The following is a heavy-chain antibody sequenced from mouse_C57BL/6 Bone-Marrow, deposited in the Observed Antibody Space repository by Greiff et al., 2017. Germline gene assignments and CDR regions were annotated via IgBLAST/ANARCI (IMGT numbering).Heavy chain of an antibody. V-gene: IGHV5-12*01. D-gene: IGHD2-4*01. CDR3: ASLYYDYDRGYYYAMDY. CDR1: GFTFSDYY. CDR2: ISNGGGST. Sequence: EVQRVESGGGLVQPGGSLKLSCAASGFTFSDYYMYWVRQTPEKRLEWVAYISNGGGSTYYPDTVKGRFTISRENSKNTLYLQMSRLKSEDTAMYYCASLYYDYDRGYYYAMDYWGQGTSVTVSS. J-gene: IGHJ4*01.